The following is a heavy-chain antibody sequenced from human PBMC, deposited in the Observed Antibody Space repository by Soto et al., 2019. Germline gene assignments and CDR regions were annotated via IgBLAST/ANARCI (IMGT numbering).Heavy chain of an antibody. CDR3: ARRYGPGFDY. CDR2: IYYSGST. J-gene: IGHJ4*02. Sequence: PSETLSLTCTVSNGSISNYYWSWIRQPPGKGLEWIGYIYYSGSTNYNPSLKSRVTISVDTSKNQFSLKLSSVTAADTAVYYCARRYGPGFDYWGQGTLVTVSS. V-gene: IGHV4-59*08. CDR1: NGSISNYY. D-gene: IGHD4-17*01.